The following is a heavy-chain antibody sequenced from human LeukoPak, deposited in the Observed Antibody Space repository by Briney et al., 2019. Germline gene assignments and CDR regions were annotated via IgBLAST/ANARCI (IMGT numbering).Heavy chain of an antibody. D-gene: IGHD5-18*01. J-gene: IGHJ5*02. Sequence: SETLSLTCTVSGGSISSGGYYWSWIRQPPGKGLEWIGYIYYSGSTNYNPSLKSRVTISVDTSKNQFSLKLSSVTAADTAVYYCARDHTAMGGYNWFDPWGQGTLVTVSS. CDR3: ARDHTAMGGYNWFDP. CDR2: IYYSGST. V-gene: IGHV4-61*08. CDR1: GGSISSGGYY.